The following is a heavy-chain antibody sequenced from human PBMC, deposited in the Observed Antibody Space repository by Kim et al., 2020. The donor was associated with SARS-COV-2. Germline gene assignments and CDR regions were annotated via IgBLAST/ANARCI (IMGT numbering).Heavy chain of an antibody. CDR3: ARDRDTLGYYDSSGYQS. Sequence: SETLSLTCAVSGGSISSSNWWSWVRQPPGKGLEWIGEIYHSGSTNYNPSLKSRVTISVDKSKNQFSLKLSSVTAADTAVYYCARDRDTLGYYDSSGYQSWGQGTLVTVSS. D-gene: IGHD3-22*01. J-gene: IGHJ4*02. CDR2: IYHSGST. V-gene: IGHV4-4*02. CDR1: GGSISSSNW.